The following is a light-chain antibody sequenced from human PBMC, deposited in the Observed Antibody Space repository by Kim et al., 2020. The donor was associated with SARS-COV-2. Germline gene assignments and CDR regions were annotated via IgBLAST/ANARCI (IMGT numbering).Light chain of an antibody. J-gene: IGKJ2*01. CDR2: SAS. CDR3: LQDYNWPYT. V-gene: IGKV1-6*01. CDR1: RDIRND. Sequence: SASVGDRVTIVCRASRDIRNDLDWYQQKPGRAPTLLIYSASTLHSGVPSRFRGSGSGTYFTLTISNLQPEDFASYYCLQDYNWPYTFGQGTKLEI.